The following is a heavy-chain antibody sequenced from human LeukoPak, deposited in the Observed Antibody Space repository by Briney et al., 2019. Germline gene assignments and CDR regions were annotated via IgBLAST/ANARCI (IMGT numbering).Heavy chain of an antibody. J-gene: IGHJ4*02. V-gene: IGHV4-4*07. D-gene: IGHD6-19*01. CDR1: GGSIGSYY. CDR3: ARDHNSSGWPFDY. Sequence: PSETLSLTCTVSGGSIGSYYWSWIRQPAGKGVEWIGRIYTSGSTNYNPSLKSLVTMSVDTSKNHFSLKLSSVTAADTAVYYCARDHNSSGWPFDYWGQGTLVTVSS. CDR2: IYTSGST.